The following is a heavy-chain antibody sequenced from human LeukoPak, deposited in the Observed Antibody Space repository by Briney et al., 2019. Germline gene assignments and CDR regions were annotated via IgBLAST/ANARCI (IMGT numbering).Heavy chain of an antibody. CDR2: IYYSGST. V-gene: IGHV4-39*01. CDR1: GGSITSSSYY. D-gene: IGHD3-10*01. CDR3: ARQQSAGAFDY. J-gene: IGHJ4*02. Sequence: SETLSLTCTVSGGSITSSSYYWGWIRQPPGKGLEWIGSIYYSGSTYYNPSLKSRVTISVDTSKNQFSLKLSSVTAADTAVYYCARQQSAGAFDYWGQGTLVTVSS.